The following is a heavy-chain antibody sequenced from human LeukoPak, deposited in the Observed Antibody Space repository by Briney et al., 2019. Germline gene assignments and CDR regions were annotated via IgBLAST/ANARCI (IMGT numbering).Heavy chain of an antibody. CDR3: ARNNPISYDSSGYVDTFDI. D-gene: IGHD3-22*01. CDR2: IYYSGST. Sequence: PSETLSLTCTVSGGSISSYYWSWIRQPPGKGLEWIGYIYYSGSTNYNPSLKSRVTISVDTSKNQFSLKLSSVTAADTAVYYCARNNPISYDSSGYVDTFDIWGQGTMVTVSS. CDR1: GGSISSYY. V-gene: IGHV4-59*01. J-gene: IGHJ3*02.